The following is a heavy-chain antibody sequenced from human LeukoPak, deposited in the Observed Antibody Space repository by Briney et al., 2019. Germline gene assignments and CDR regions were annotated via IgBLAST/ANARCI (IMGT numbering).Heavy chain of an antibody. Sequence: PGGSLRLSCAASGFTFNTFGIHWVRQAPGKGLDWVAVISYDGNKEYYADSVKGRFTISRDNAKNSLYLQMNSLRAEDTAVYYCARDNWGSYQPFFYWGQGTLVTVSS. CDR2: ISYDGNKE. CDR3: ARDNWGSYQPFFY. J-gene: IGHJ4*02. V-gene: IGHV3-30*03. D-gene: IGHD3-16*01. CDR1: GFTFNTFG.